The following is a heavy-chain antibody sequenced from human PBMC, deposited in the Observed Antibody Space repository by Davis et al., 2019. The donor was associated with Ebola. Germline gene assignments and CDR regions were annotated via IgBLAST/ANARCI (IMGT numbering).Heavy chain of an antibody. D-gene: IGHD3-9*01. CDR2: ISSNGGST. Sequence: GESLKISCAASGFTFSSYAKHWVRQAPGKGLEYVSAISSNGGSTYYANSLKGRFTISRDNSKNTLYLQMGSLRAEDMAVYYCARGYFDWLSRPSDYYYYYGMDVWGQGTTVTVSS. V-gene: IGHV3-64*01. CDR3: ARGYFDWLSRPSDYYYYYGMDV. CDR1: GFTFSSYA. J-gene: IGHJ6*02.